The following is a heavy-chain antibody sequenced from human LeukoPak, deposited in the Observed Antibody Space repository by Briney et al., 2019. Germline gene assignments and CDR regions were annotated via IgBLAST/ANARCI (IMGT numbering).Heavy chain of an antibody. CDR3: ARDPVGAIGYCMDV. Sequence: GRSLRLSRAASGFTFCSYGVHWVGQAPGKGLEGVSVIYSGGNTYYADAVQSRFTNSRDNSKNTRYLQMNSLKAEDTGEYYCARDPVGAIGYCMDVWGQGTTVTGPS. V-gene: IGHV3-66*01. CDR1: GFTFCSYG. J-gene: IGHJ6*02. CDR2: IYSGGNT. D-gene: IGHD1-26*01.